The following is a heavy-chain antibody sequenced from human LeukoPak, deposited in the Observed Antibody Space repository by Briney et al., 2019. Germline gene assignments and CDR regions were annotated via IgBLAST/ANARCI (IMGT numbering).Heavy chain of an antibody. CDR3: ARDRYRSSTSCYTRNWFDP. CDR2: INAGNGNT. Sequence: GASVKVSCKASGYTFTSYAIHWVRQAPGQRLEWMGWINAGNGNTKYSQKFQGRVTITRDTSASTAYMELSSLRSEDTAVYYCARDRYRSSTSCYTRNWFDPWGQGTLVTVSS. CDR1: GYTFTSYA. V-gene: IGHV1-3*01. J-gene: IGHJ5*02. D-gene: IGHD2-2*02.